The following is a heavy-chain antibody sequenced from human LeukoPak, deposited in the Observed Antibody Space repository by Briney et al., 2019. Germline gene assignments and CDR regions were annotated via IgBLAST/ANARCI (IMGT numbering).Heavy chain of an antibody. J-gene: IGHJ6*02. D-gene: IGHD6-13*01. CDR1: GYTFTGYY. V-gene: IGHV1-2*02. CDR3: ATSRLGSSWLYYYYGMDV. Sequence: GASVKVSCKASGYTFTGYYMHWVRQAPGQGLELMGWINPNSGGTNYAQKFQGRVTMTRDTSISTAYMELSRLRSDDTAVYYCATSRLGSSWLYYYYGMDVWGQGTTVTVSS. CDR2: INPNSGGT.